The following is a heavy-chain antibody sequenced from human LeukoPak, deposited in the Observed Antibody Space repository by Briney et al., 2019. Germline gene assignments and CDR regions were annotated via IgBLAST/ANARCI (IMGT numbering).Heavy chain of an antibody. CDR2: IYYSGST. V-gene: IGHV4-39*02. J-gene: IGHJ2*01. D-gene: IGHD3-3*01. CDR3: ARDSDYDFWSDYRSYWYFDL. CDR1: GGSISSSSYY. Sequence: SETLSLTCTVSGGSISSSSYYWGWIRQPPGKGLESIGSIYYSGSTYYNPSLKSRVTISVDTSKNQFSLKLSSVTAADTAVYYCARDSDYDFWSDYRSYWYFDLWGRGTLVTVSS.